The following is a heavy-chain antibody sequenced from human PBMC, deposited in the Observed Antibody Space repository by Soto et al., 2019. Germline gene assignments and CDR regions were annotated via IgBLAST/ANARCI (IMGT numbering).Heavy chain of an antibody. Sequence: GGSLRLSCAASGFTFSTYAMSWVRQAPGKGLEWVSAISGTGGSTYYADSVKGRFTISRDNSKNTLYLQMNSLRAEDTAVYYCAKNWDTTSSSSSHWDQGTLVTVSS. CDR1: GFTFSTYA. J-gene: IGHJ4*02. D-gene: IGHD6-6*01. CDR3: AKNWDTTSSSSSH. CDR2: ISGTGGST. V-gene: IGHV3-23*01.